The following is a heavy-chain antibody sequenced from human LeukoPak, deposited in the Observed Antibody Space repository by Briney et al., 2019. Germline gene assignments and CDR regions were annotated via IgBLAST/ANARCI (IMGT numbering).Heavy chain of an antibody. V-gene: IGHV3-30*04. D-gene: IGHD3-10*02. J-gene: IGHJ3*01. CDR1: GLTFSSYA. Sequence: GGSLTLSCSPSGLTFSSYAMHSVRQAPGKGLGWVAVTSYDGSNKYYADSVKGRFTISRDNSKNTLYLLMNSLRAEDTAVYYCAKDMFPYSVGRGAFDVWGQGTMVSVSS. CDR3: AKDMFPYSVGRGAFDV. CDR2: TSYDGSNK.